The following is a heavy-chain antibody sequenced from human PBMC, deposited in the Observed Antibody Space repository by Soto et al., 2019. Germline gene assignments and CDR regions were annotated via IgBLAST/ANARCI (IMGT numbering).Heavy chain of an antibody. J-gene: IGHJ4*02. Sequence: QVQLQQWGAGLLKPSETLSLTCAVYGGSFNDYYWSWIRQPPGKGLEWIGEINHTGHTNYNPSLKSPVTISVDPSKNQFSLKLSSVTAADTAVYYCARSGHLFDYWGQGILVTVSS. D-gene: IGHD3-10*01. V-gene: IGHV4-34*01. CDR1: GGSFNDYY. CDR2: INHTGHT. CDR3: ARSGHLFDY.